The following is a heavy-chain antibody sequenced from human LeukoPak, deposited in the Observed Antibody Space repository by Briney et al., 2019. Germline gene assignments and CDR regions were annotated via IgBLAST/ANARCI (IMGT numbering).Heavy chain of an antibody. CDR1: GGSISSYY. J-gene: IGHJ6*02. CDR2: IYYSGST. CDR3: ARDYGDYGHYYYYGMDV. V-gene: IGHV4-59*01. Sequence: SETLSLTCTVSGGSISSYYWSWIRQPPGKGLEWIGYIYYSGSTNHNPSLKSRVTISVDTSKNQFSLKPSSVTAADTAVYYCARDYGDYGHYYYYGMDVWGQGTTVTVSS. D-gene: IGHD4-17*01.